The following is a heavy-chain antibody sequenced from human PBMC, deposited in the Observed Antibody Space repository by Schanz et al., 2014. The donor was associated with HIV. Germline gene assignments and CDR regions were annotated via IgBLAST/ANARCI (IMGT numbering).Heavy chain of an antibody. CDR1: GFSFSNYG. D-gene: IGHD1-26*01. J-gene: IGHJ4*02. Sequence: QVQLVESGGGVVRPGRSLRLSCAASGFSFSNYGMHWVRQAPGKGLEWVAVLSYDGINKYFADSVKGRFTISRDNSKNTLYLQMTTLRTEDTAVYYCARWTSGSYLECYFDYWGQGTLVTVSS. V-gene: IGHV3-30*03. CDR2: LSYDGINK. CDR3: ARWTSGSYLECYFDY.